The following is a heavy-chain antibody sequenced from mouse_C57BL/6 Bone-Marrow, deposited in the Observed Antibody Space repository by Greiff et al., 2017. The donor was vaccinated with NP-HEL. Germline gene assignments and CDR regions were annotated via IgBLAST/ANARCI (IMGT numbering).Heavy chain of an antibody. CDR2: IDPENGAT. Sequence: EVQLQQSGAELVRPGASVKLSCTASGFNIKDDYMHWVKQRPEQGLEWIGWIDPENGATEYASKFQGKATITADTSSNTAYLQLSSLTSEDTAVYYCTTEITTVVEGYAMDYWGQGTSVTVSS. CDR3: TTEITTVVEGYAMDY. CDR1: GFNIKDDY. J-gene: IGHJ4*01. V-gene: IGHV14-4*01. D-gene: IGHD1-1*01.